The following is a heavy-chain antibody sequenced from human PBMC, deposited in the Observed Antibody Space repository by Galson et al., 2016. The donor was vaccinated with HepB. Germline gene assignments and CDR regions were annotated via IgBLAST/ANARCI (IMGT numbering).Heavy chain of an antibody. CDR3: ARGYYVSGSYYYLFYGMDV. J-gene: IGHJ6*02. CDR1: GYTFTDYG. CDR2: ISTYKGDT. V-gene: IGHV1-18*01. Sequence: SVKVSCKASGYTFTDYGISWVRQAPGQGLEWMGWISTYKGDTHYGQKVQARVTMTKDTSTSTAYMELRSLTSDDTAVYYCARGYYVSGSYYYLFYGMDVWGQGTTVTVSS. D-gene: IGHD3-10*01.